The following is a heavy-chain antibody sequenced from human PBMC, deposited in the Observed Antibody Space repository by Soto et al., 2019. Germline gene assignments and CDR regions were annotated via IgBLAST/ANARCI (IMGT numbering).Heavy chain of an antibody. CDR3: ARDRGYSGYDSPRYYYGMDV. J-gene: IGHJ6*02. CDR1: GFTFSSYA. Sequence: VGSLRLSCAASGFTFSSYAMHRVRQAPGKGLEWVAVISYDGSNKYYADSVKGRFTISRDNSKNTLYLQMNSLRAEDTAVYSCARDRGYSGYDSPRYYYGMDVWGQGTTVTVSS. V-gene: IGHV3-30-3*01. CDR2: ISYDGSNK. D-gene: IGHD5-12*01.